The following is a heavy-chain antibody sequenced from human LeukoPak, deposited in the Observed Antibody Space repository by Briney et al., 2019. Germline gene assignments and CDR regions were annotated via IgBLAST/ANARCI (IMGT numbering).Heavy chain of an antibody. D-gene: IGHD3-22*01. J-gene: IGHJ4*02. CDR1: GGTFSSYA. Sequence: SVKVSCKASGGTFSSYAISWVRQAPGQGLEWMGGIIPIFGTANYAQKFQGRVTITTDESTSTAYMELSSLRSEDTAVYYCARDLVRRYYDSSGYDYWGQGTLVTVSS. CDR3: ARDLVRRYYDSSGYDY. CDR2: IIPIFGTA. V-gene: IGHV1-69*05.